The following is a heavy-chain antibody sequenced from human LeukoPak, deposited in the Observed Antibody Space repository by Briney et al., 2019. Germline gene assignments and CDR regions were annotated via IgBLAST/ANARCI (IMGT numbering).Heavy chain of an antibody. CDR2: ISSSSSYI. CDR1: GFTFNSYS. Sequence: GGSLRLSCAASGFTFNSYSMNWVRQAPGKGLEWVSYISSSSSYIYYADSVKGRFTISRDNAKNSLYLQMNSLRAEDTAVYYCARGDIAVAGYFDYWGQGTLVTVSS. CDR3: ARGDIAVAGYFDY. J-gene: IGHJ4*02. D-gene: IGHD6-19*01. V-gene: IGHV3-21*05.